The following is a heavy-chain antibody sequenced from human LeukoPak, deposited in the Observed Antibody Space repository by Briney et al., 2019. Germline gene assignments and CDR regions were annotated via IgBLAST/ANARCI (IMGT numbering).Heavy chain of an antibody. J-gene: IGHJ4*02. CDR1: GYTFTTNY. Sequence: ASVKVSCKTSGYTFTTNYMHWVRQAPGQGLEWVGIIDPDNGVTAYAQKFQGRVTVTRDTSTDTFYMELSSLRSEDTGVYYCARDENWGQGTLVTVSS. CDR2: IDPDNGVT. V-gene: IGHV1-46*01. CDR3: ARDEN.